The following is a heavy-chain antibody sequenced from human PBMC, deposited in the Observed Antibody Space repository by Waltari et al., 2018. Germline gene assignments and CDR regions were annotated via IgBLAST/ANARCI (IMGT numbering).Heavy chain of an antibody. CDR1: GGPFSSVG. J-gene: IGHJ3*01. CDR3: ARRVSTKGAFEV. V-gene: IGHV1-69*04. CDR2: IIPMPGIT. Sequence: VQLLQSGTELKKPGSTVKISCKSSGGPFSSVGLHWLRQAPGQGLEWMGKIIPMPGITDYEQKFQGRLRITADRSTTTGYMELRSLGTEDTAIYYCARRVSTKGAFEVWGRGTLVTVSP. D-gene: IGHD5-12*01.